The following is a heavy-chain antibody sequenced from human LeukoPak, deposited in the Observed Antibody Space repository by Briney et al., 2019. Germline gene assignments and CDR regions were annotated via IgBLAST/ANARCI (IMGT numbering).Heavy chain of an antibody. Sequence: AGSLTLSCAASGFTISSYWMSWVRQAPGKGLEWVANIKQDESEKYYVDSVKGRFTISRDNAKNSLYLQMNSLRAEETAVYYCARDRIEGPTKLDYWGQGILVTVSS. V-gene: IGHV3-7*01. J-gene: IGHJ4*02. CDR2: IKQDESEK. D-gene: IGHD1-1*01. CDR1: GFTISSYW. CDR3: ARDRIEGPTKLDY.